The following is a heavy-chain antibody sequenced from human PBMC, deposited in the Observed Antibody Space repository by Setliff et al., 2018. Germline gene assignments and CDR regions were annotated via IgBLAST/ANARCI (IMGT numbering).Heavy chain of an antibody. CDR1: GFTFNSYA. CDR2: TSYDGINK. V-gene: IGHV3-30*01. CDR3: ARDVKALYYNFWSGQLDY. D-gene: IGHD3-3*01. Sequence: GGSLRLSCAASGFTFNSYAMHWVRQAPGKGLEWVAVTSYDGINKYYADSVKGRFTISRDNSKNTLYLQMNSLRAEDTAVYYCARDVKALYYNFWSGQLDYWGQGALVTVSS. J-gene: IGHJ4*02.